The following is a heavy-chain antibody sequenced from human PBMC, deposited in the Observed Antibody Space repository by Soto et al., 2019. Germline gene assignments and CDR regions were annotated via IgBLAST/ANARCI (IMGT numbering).Heavy chain of an antibody. D-gene: IGHD6-13*01. CDR2: ISTDRGDT. CDR3: ATSTIDTSTWKQYFYGMDV. J-gene: IGHJ6*02. V-gene: IGHV1-18*01. Sequence: ASVKVSCKASGYSFTTHDITWLRQAPGKRLEWVGGISTDRGDTIYPQNLQGRVTMTTDSSTSTVYMELSSLRSQDTAVYYCATSTIDTSTWKQYFYGMDVWGQGSTVTVSS. CDR1: GYSFTTHD.